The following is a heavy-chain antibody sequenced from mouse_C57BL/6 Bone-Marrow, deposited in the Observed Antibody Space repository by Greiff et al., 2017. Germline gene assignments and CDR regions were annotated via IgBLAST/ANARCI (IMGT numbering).Heavy chain of an antibody. J-gene: IGHJ4*01. V-gene: IGHV1-81*01. CDR3: ASSDYYGSSYGAMDY. Sequence: VQGVESGAELARPGASVKLSCKASGYTFTSYGISWVKQRTGQGLEWIGEIYPRSGNTYYNEKFKGKATLTADKSSSTAYMELRSLTSEDPAVYFCASSDYYGSSYGAMDYWGQGTSVTGSS. CDR1: GYTFTSYG. CDR2: IYPRSGNT. D-gene: IGHD1-1*01.